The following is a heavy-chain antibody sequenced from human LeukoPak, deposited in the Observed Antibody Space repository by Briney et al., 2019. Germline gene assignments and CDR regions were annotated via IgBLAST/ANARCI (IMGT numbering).Heavy chain of an antibody. V-gene: IGHV3-74*01. CDR2: IKSDGSET. J-gene: IGHJ6*02. Sequence: AGGSLRLSCAASGFTFSSYWMHWVRQAPGKGLMWVSRIKSDGSETSYADSVKGRFTISRDNARNTLYLQMNSLRPEDTAIYYCASDRVFYGLDVWGHGTTVTVSS. CDR1: GFTFSSYW. CDR3: ASDRVFYGLDV.